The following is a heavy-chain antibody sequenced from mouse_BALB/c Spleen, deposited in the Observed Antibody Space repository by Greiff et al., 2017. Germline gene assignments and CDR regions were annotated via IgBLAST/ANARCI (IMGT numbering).Heavy chain of an antibody. J-gene: IGHJ3*01. CDR2: IYPGSGST. V-gene: IGHV1-77*01. CDR3: ARWDRYDGGPWFAY. Sequence: QVQLKQSGPELVKPGASVKMSCKASGYTFTDYVISWVKQRTGQGLEWIGEIYPGSGSTYYNEKFKGKATLTADKSSNTAYMQLSSLTSEDSAVYFCARWDRYDGGPWFAYWGQGTLVTVSA. CDR1: GYTFTDYV. D-gene: IGHD2-14*01.